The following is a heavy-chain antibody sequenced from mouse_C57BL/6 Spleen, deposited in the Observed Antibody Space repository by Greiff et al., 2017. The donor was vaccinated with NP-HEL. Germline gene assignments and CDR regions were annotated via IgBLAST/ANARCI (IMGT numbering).Heavy chain of an antibody. V-gene: IGHV3-6*01. J-gene: IGHJ1*03. Sequence: EVQLVESGPGLVKPSQSLSLTCSVTGYSITSGYYWNWIRQFPGNKLEWMGYISYDGSNNYNPSLKNRISITRDTSKNQFFLKLNSVTTEDTATYYCARDSLYYDYDAWYFDVWGTGTTVTVSS. CDR2: ISYDGSN. D-gene: IGHD2-4*01. CDR1: GYSITSGYY. CDR3: ARDSLYYDYDAWYFDV.